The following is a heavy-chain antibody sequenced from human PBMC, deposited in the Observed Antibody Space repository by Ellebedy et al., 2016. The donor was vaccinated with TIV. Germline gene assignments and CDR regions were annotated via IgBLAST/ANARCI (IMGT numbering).Heavy chain of an antibody. Sequence: SETLSLXXTVSGGSISSSSNYWGWIRQPPGKGLEWIGSIYYSGNTYYNPSLKSRVTISIDTSKNQFSLRLSSVTAADTAIYRCARRKVTIPRADAYFDYWGQGILVTVSS. CDR1: GGSISSSSNY. D-gene: IGHD3-3*01. V-gene: IGHV4-39*01. CDR2: IYYSGNT. CDR3: ARRKVTIPRADAYFDY. J-gene: IGHJ4*02.